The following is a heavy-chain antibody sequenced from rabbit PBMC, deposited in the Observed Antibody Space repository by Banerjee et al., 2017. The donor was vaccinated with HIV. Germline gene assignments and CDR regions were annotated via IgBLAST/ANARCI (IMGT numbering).Heavy chain of an antibody. D-gene: IGHD4-1*01. J-gene: IGHJ4*01. CDR1: GIDFSSYCY. Sequence: QSLEESGGDLVKPGASLTLTCTASGIDFSSYCYMCWVSQAPGKGLEWIASIYAGSSGTTVYATWAKGRFTISRTSSTTVALQMTSLTAADTATYFCARDLAGVIGWNFNLWGPGTLVTVS. CDR3: ARDLAGVIGWNFNL. V-gene: IGHV1S40*01. CDR2: IYAGSSGTT.